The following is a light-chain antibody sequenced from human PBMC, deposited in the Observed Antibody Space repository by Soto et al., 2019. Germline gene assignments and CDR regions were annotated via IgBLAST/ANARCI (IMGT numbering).Light chain of an antibody. J-gene: IGLJ1*01. CDR2: DVY. CDR3: CSYAGSYSYV. CDR1: SSDVGGYNY. V-gene: IGLV2-11*01. Sequence: QSVLTQPRSVSGSLGQSVIISCTGTSSDVGGYNYVSWYQHHPGKVPKLIIHDVYKRPSGVPDRFSGSKSGNTASLTISGLLAEDEADYYCCSYAGSYSYVFVTGTQVTVL.